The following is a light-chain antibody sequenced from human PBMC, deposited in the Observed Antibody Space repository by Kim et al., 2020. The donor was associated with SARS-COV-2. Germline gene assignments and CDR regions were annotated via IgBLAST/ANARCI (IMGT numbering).Light chain of an antibody. CDR1: QSVFYRSNNKNY. J-gene: IGKJ3*01. V-gene: IGKV4-1*01. CDR3: QQYYSTPPT. Sequence: DIVMTQSPDSLAVSLGERATIHCHSSQSVFYRSNNKNYLAWYQQKPGQPPQLLIYWASTRESGVPDRFSGSGSGTDFTLTISSPQAEDVAVYSCQQYYSTPPTFGPGTKVGIK. CDR2: WAS.